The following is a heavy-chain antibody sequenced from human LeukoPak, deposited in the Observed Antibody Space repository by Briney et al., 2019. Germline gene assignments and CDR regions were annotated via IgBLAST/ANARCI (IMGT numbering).Heavy chain of an antibody. Sequence: GGSLRLSCAASGITFSSYCMRWVRQAPGKGLEWVAVISYDGSHKYYADSVKGRFSISRDNSKNTLYLQMNSLRADDTAVYYCAKGARGDTVTSIVGLNWFDPWGQGTLVTVSS. V-gene: IGHV3-30*18. CDR3: AKGARGDTVTSIVGLNWFDP. J-gene: IGHJ5*02. CDR1: GITFSSYC. D-gene: IGHD4-17*01. CDR2: ISYDGSHK.